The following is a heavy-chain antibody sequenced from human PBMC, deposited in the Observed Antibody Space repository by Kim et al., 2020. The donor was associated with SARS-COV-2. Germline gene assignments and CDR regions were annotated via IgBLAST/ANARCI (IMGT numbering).Heavy chain of an antibody. V-gene: IGHV3-15*01. J-gene: IGHJ6*02. Sequence: GGSLRLSCAAPGFTFSNAWMSWVRQAPGKGLEWVGRIKSKTDGGTTDYAAPVKGRFTISRDDSKNTLYLQMNSLKTEDTAVYYCTTDAGDTAMESYYYYGMDVWGQGTTVTVSS. D-gene: IGHD5-18*01. CDR1: GFTFSNAW. CDR3: TTDAGDTAMESYYYYGMDV. CDR2: IKSKTDGGTT.